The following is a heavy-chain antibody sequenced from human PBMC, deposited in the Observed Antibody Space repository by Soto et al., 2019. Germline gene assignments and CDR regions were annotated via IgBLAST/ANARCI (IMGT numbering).Heavy chain of an antibody. J-gene: IGHJ3*02. CDR2: IFTGGAT. D-gene: IGHD6-19*01. Sequence: EVQVVESGGGLVPPGGSLRLSCAASGFTVSSHYMSWVRQAPGKGLEWVSVIFTGGATYYADSVKGRFTISRHSSKNTVYLQMKSGGAHDTAVYYCARERYSSGWLAAFDIWGQGTMVTVSS. CDR3: ARERYSSGWLAAFDI. CDR1: GFTVSSHY. V-gene: IGHV3-53*04.